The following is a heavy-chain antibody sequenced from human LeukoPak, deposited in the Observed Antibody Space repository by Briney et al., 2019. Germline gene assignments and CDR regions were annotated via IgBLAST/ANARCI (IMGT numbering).Heavy chain of an antibody. CDR3: ASRKLGNDY. V-gene: IGHV4-59*02. CDR2: IYYTGT. CDR1: GGSVTDYY. Sequence: SETLSLTCTVSGGSVTDYYWSWIRQSPGKGLEWIGYIYYTGTSYNPSLKSRVTISADTSKNQFSLKLISVTAADTAVYFCASRKLGNDYWGQGTLVTVSS. J-gene: IGHJ4*02. D-gene: IGHD7-27*01.